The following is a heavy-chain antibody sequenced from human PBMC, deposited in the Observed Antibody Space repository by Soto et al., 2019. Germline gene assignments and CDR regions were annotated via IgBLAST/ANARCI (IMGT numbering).Heavy chain of an antibody. D-gene: IGHD1-26*01. J-gene: IGHJ4*02. V-gene: IGHV4-59*01. CDR3: VGARSGGVGATYSES. CDR1: GGSMSSYY. Sequence: PSETLSLTCTVSGGSMSSYYWTWIRQPPGKGLEWIGFIHYGGGTVYNPALRSRVTVTVETSKKQFSLNLSSVTAADTAVYYCVGARSGGVGATYSESWGQGDLVTVSS. CDR2: IHYGGGT.